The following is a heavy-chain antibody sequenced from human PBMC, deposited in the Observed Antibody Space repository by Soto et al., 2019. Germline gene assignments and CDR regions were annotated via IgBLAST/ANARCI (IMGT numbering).Heavy chain of an antibody. V-gene: IGHV1-8*01. D-gene: IGHD3-22*01. J-gene: IGHJ4*02. Sequence: ASVKVSCKASGYTFTSYDINWVRQATGQGLEWMGWMNPNSGNTGYAQKLQGRVTMTTDTSTSTAYMELRSLRSDDTAVYYCARYRHSSGYRNFDYWGQGTLVTVSS. CDR3: ARYRHSSGYRNFDY. CDR1: GYTFTSYD. CDR2: MNPNSGNT.